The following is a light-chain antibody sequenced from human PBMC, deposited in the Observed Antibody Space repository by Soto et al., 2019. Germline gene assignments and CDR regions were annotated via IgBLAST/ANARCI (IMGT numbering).Light chain of an antibody. J-gene: IGKJ1*01. CDR3: QQSNNWPWT. CDR1: QSVSNN. V-gene: IGKV3-15*01. Sequence: EIVMTQSPATLSVSPGERATLSCRASQSVSNNLAWYQQQPGQAPMLLIFGASTRATGVPARFSGSGSGTDFTLTINSLQSEDFAVYYSQQSNNWPWTFGQGTKVEVK. CDR2: GAS.